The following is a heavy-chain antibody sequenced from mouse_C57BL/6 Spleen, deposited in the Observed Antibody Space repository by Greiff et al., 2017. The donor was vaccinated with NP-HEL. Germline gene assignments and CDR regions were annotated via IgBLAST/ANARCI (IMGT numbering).Heavy chain of an antibody. V-gene: IGHV1-42*01. CDR2: INPSTGGT. CDR3: ARFDGYYGYFDV. J-gene: IGHJ1*03. D-gene: IGHD2-3*01. CDR1: GYSFTGYY. Sequence: VQLQQSGPELVKPGASVKISCKASGYSFTGYYMNWVKQSPEKSLEWIGEINPSTGGTTYNQKFKAKATLTVDKSSSTAYMQLKSLTSEDSAVYYCARFDGYYGYFDVWGTGTTVTVSS.